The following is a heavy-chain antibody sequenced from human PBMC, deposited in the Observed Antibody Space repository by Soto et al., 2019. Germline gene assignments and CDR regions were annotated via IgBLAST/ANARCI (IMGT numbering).Heavy chain of an antibody. J-gene: IGHJ6*03. D-gene: IGHD2-2*01. Sequence: EVQLLESGGGLVQPGGYLRLSCAASGFTFSNYAMSWVRQAPGKGLEWVSGISYSGGSTYYTDSVKGRFTISRDNSNNTLYLQMNSLRDEDTAVYYCAKDRARGYCTSTSCYGDFYYYMYVCGKGTTVTVSS. CDR2: ISYSGGST. CDR3: AKDRARGYCTSTSCYGDFYYYMYV. V-gene: IGHV3-23*01. CDR1: GFTFSNYA.